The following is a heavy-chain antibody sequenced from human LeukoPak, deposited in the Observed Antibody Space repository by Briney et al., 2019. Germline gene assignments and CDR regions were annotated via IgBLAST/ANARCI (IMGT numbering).Heavy chain of an antibody. J-gene: IGHJ4*02. CDR1: GFTFSSYA. CDR3: TRAIDYGDIFSFDY. Sequence: GGSLRLSCAASGFTFSSYAMSWVRQASGKGLEWVGRIRSKANSYATAYAASVKGRFTISRDDSKNTAYLQMNSLKTEDTAVYYCTRAIDYGDIFSFDYWGQGTLVTVSS. CDR2: IRSKANSYAT. V-gene: IGHV3-73*01. D-gene: IGHD4-17*01.